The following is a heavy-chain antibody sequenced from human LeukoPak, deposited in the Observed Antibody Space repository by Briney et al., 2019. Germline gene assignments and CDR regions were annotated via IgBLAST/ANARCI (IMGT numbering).Heavy chain of an antibody. J-gene: IGHJ4*02. Sequence: ASVKVSCKASGYTLTDSYMHWVRQAPGQGLEWLAWINPNSGDTNYAQKFQGRVTVTSDTSISTAYMELSGLTSDDTAVYFCAREEQYRNYFDDCGQGTLVTVSS. CDR1: GYTLTDSY. V-gene: IGHV1-2*02. CDR3: AREEQYRNYFDD. CDR2: INPNSGDT. D-gene: IGHD1/OR15-1a*01.